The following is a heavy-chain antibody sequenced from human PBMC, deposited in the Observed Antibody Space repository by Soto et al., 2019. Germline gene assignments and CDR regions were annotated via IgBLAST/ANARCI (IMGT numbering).Heavy chain of an antibody. CDR1: GFTFDDYA. V-gene: IGHV3-9*01. J-gene: IGHJ6*03. CDR3: AKDNIAAGNYYYYYYMDV. D-gene: IGHD6-25*01. CDR2: INWNSGTI. Sequence: VQLVESGGGLVQPGRSLRLSCAASGFTFDDYAMHWVRQAPGKGLEWVSGINWNSGTIDYADSVKGRFTISRDNAKKALYMQMNSLRAEDTALYYCAKDNIAAGNYYYYYYMDVWGKGTTVTVS.